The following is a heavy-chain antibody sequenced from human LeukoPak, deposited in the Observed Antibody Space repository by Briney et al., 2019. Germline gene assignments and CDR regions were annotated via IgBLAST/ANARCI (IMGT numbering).Heavy chain of an antibody. CDR2: FDPEDGET. Sequence: ASVKVSCKVSGYTLTELSMHWVRQAPGKGLEWMGGFDPEDGETIYAQKFQGRVTMTEDTSTDTAYMELSSLRSEDTAVYYCATGARIAAAGTDAFDIWGQGTMVTVSS. V-gene: IGHV1-24*01. CDR3: ATGARIAAAGTDAFDI. D-gene: IGHD6-13*01. J-gene: IGHJ3*02. CDR1: GYTLTELS.